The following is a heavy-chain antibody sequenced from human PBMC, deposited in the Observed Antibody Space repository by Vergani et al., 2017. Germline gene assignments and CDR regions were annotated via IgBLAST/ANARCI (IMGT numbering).Heavy chain of an antibody. CDR2: ISGSGGST. CDR3: AKDRYCSSTSCQFWFDP. Sequence: EVQLLESGGGLVQPGGSLRLSCAASGFTFSSYAMSWVRQAPGKGLEWVSAISGSGGSTYYADSVKGRFTISRDNSKNTLYLQMNSLRAEDTAVYYCAKDRYCSSTSCQFWFDPWGQGTLVTVSS. CDR1: GFTFSSYA. J-gene: IGHJ5*02. D-gene: IGHD2-2*01. V-gene: IGHV3-23*01.